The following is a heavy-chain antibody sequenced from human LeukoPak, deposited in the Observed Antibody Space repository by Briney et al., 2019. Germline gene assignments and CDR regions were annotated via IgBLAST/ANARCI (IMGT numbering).Heavy chain of an antibody. CDR1: GFTFSRHA. CDR2: ITSSASYR. D-gene: IGHD5-12*01. Sequence: GGSLRLSCAASGFTFSRHAMNWVRQAPGKGLEWVSSITSSASYRYHSDSVKGRSTISRDNAKNSLYLQMNSLRVEDTAVYYCASENIVGTSGALFDYWGQGTLVTVSS. V-gene: IGHV3-21*01. CDR3: ASENIVGTSGALFDY. J-gene: IGHJ4*02.